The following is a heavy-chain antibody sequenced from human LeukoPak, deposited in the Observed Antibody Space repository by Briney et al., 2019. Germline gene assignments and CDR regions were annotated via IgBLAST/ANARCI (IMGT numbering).Heavy chain of an antibody. Sequence: GGSLRLSCAASGFTFSTSDMHWVRQAPGKGLEWIASISGSGAATYYADSVKGRFTISRDDATNSLYLQMNNLRVAGTALYYCAREDVPHYYNSPVVGWFDPWGQGTLVTVSP. CDR2: ISGSGAAT. J-gene: IGHJ5*02. V-gene: IGHV3-48*03. D-gene: IGHD3-10*01. CDR3: AREDVPHYYNSPVVGWFDP. CDR1: GFTFSTSD.